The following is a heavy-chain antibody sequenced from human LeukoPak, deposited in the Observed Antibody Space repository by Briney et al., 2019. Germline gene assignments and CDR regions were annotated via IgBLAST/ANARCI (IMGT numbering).Heavy chain of an antibody. J-gene: IGHJ4*02. V-gene: IGHV1-2*02. CDR1: GYTFTGYF. Sequence: ASVKVSCKASGYTFTGYFIHWVRQAPGQGLEWMGWINPNSGGTSYAQKFQGRVTMTTDTSISTAYMELSSLRSDDTAVYYCARVDWLQLIPFDYWGQGTLATVSS. CDR2: INPNSGGT. CDR3: ARVDWLQLIPFDY. D-gene: IGHD5-24*01.